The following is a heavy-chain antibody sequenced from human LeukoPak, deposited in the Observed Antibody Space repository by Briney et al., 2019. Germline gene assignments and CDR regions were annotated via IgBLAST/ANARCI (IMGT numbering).Heavy chain of an antibody. CDR1: GYTFTSYG. D-gene: IGHD4-17*01. Sequence: ASVKVSCKASGYTFTSYGISWVRQAPGQGLEWMGWISAYNGNTNYAQKLQGRVTMTTDTSTSTACMELRSLRSDDTAVYYCARAGYGDYPFDYWGQGTLVTVSS. J-gene: IGHJ4*02. CDR3: ARAGYGDYPFDY. V-gene: IGHV1-18*01. CDR2: ISAYNGNT.